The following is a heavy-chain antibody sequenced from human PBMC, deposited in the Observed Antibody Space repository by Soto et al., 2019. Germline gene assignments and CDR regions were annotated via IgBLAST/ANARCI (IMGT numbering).Heavy chain of an antibody. V-gene: IGHV1-46*01. CDR2: INPSGGST. J-gene: IGHJ6*02. Sequence: ASVNVSCKASGYTFASYYMHWVRQAPGQGLEWMGIINPSGGSTSYAQKFQGRVTMTRDTSTSTAYMELSSLRSEDTAVYYCAPGHYGSGSYYYYGMDVWGQGTTVTVSS. CDR1: GYTFASYY. D-gene: IGHD3-10*01. CDR3: APGHYGSGSYYYYGMDV.